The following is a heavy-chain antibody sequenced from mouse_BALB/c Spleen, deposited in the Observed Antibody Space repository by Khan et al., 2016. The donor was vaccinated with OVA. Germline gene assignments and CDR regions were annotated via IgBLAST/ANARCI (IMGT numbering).Heavy chain of an antibody. V-gene: IGHV1S22*01. CDR3: TRWRYWFAY. CDR1: GYTFTSYW. Sequence: LKQSGSELVRPGASVKLSCKASGYTFTSYWMHWVKQRPGQGLEWIGDIYPGSGSTNSDEKFKSKATLTVDTSSSTAYMQLSSLTSEDSAVYYCTRWRYWFAYWGQGTLVTVSA. CDR2: IYPGSGST. J-gene: IGHJ3*01.